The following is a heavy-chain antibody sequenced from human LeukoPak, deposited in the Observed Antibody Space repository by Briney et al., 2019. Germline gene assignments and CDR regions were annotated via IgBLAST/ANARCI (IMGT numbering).Heavy chain of an antibody. V-gene: IGHV4-34*01. J-gene: IGHJ6*03. CDR2: INRSGST. D-gene: IGHD1-14*01. Sequence: SETLSLTCVVYSGSLSGYYWSWIRQPPGRGLEWIGEINRSGSTRYNPSLESRVAILVDTSKNQFSLKLTSVTAADTAVYYCARVSSEPVISGYMDVWGRGTTVTVSS. CDR3: ARVSSEPVISGYMDV. CDR1: SGSLSGYY.